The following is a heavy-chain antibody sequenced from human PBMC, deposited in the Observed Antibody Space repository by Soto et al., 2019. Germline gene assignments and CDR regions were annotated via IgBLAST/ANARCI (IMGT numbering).Heavy chain of an antibody. CDR2: IKNKADGGTT. J-gene: IGHJ4*02. CDR1: GFTFRNAW. CDR3: ATGGLGL. V-gene: IGHV3-15*01. Sequence: GGSLRLSCRASGFTFRNAWMSWVRQAPGKGLEGVGLIKNKADGGTTDYGAPVKDRFTISRDDSRNTLYLQLNSLQAEDTAIYYCATGGLGLWGQGTLVTVSS.